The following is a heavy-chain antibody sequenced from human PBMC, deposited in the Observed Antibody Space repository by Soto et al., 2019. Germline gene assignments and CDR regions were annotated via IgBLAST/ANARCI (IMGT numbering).Heavy chain of an antibody. CDR2: IYYSGST. J-gene: IGHJ3*02. CDR1: GGSISSGGHY. CDR3: ARAEGRDAFDI. D-gene: IGHD3-10*01. V-gene: IGHV4-31*03. Sequence: SETLSLTCTVSGGSISSGGHYWSWIRQHPGKGLEWIGYIYYSGSTYYNPSLKSRVTISVDTSKNQFSLKLSSVTAADTAVYYCARAEGRDAFDIRGQGTMVTVSS.